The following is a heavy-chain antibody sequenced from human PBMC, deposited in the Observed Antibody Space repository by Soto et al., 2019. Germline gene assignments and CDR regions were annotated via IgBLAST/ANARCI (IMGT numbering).Heavy chain of an antibody. CDR3: ARDSSGWSEGVDAFDI. J-gene: IGHJ3*02. CDR1: GGSISSGGYY. V-gene: IGHV4-31*03. CDR2: IYYSGST. Sequence: QVQLQESGPGLVKPSQTLSLTCTVSGGSISSGGYYWSWIRQHPGKGLEWIGYIYYSGSTYYNPSLKRRVTISVDTSKNQFSLKLSSVTAADTAVYYCARDSSGWSEGVDAFDIWGQGTMVTVSS. D-gene: IGHD6-19*01.